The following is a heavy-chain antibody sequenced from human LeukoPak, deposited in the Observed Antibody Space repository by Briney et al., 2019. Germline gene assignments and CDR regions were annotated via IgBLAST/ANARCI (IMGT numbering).Heavy chain of an antibody. Sequence: SETLSLTCTVSGGSISSYYWSWIRQPPGKGLEWIGYIYYGENTNYNPSLKSRVAMSVDTSMNQFSLKLSSVTAADTAVYYCARVGGSNYYYYGMDVWGQGTTVTVSS. CDR2: IYYGENT. V-gene: IGHV4-59*01. D-gene: IGHD2-15*01. CDR1: GGSISSYY. J-gene: IGHJ6*02. CDR3: ARVGGSNYYYYGMDV.